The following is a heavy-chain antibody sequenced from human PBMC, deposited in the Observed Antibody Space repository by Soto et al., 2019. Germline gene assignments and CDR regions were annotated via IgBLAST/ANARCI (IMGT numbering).Heavy chain of an antibody. CDR3: ARDRRYANYYSSYYARDV. CDR2: ISGVDGYS. V-gene: IGHV3-23*01. Sequence: EVQLLESGGDLVHPGGSLRLSCAASGFTFRNYAMNWVRQAPGKGLEWVAAISGVDGYSSYIDSVKGRFTISRDDSDKTVYRQRNSLRVEDTAGYYCARDRRYANYYSSYYARDVWGQGTTVTISS. D-gene: IGHD2-8*01. J-gene: IGHJ6*02. CDR1: GFTFRNYA.